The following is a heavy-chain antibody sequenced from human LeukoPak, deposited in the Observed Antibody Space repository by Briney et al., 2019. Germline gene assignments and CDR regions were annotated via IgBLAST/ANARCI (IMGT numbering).Heavy chain of an antibody. J-gene: IGHJ6*02. CDR3: ARLPYYYDSSGYYPSSYYYYGMDV. CDR1: GYSFTSYW. V-gene: IGHV5-51*01. CDR2: IYPGDSDT. Sequence: GESLKISCKGSGYSFTSYWIGWVRQMPGKGLEWMGIIYPGDSDTRYSPSFQGQVTISADKSTSTAYLQWSSLKASDTAMYYCARLPYYYDSSGYYPSSYYYYGMDVWGQGTTVTVSS. D-gene: IGHD3-22*01.